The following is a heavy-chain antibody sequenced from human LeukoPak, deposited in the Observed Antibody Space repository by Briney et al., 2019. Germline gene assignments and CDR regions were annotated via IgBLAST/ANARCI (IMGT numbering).Heavy chain of an antibody. Sequence: GGSLRLSCAASGFTFSDYYMSWIRQAPGKGLEWVSYISSSGSTTYYADSVKGRFTISRDNSKNMLYLQMNSLRVEDTAVYYCAKDVAPDSGWDLDYWGQGTLVTVSS. CDR1: GFTFSDYY. J-gene: IGHJ4*02. CDR2: ISSSGSTT. V-gene: IGHV3-11*01. D-gene: IGHD6-19*01. CDR3: AKDVAPDSGWDLDY.